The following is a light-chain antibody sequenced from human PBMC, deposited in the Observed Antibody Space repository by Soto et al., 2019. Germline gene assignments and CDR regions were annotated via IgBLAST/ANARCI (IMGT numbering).Light chain of an antibody. Sequence: EIVLTHSPGTLSLSPGERATLSCRASQSVSSNFLAWYQQIPGQAPRLLIYAASSRATGIPDRFSGSGSGTDFTLTISRLEPEDIAVYYCQQYGSSRTFGQGTKVDIK. CDR2: AAS. V-gene: IGKV3-20*01. CDR3: QQYGSSRT. CDR1: QSVSSNF. J-gene: IGKJ1*01.